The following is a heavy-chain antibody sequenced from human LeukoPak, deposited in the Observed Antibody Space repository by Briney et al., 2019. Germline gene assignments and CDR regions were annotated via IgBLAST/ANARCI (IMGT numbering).Heavy chain of an antibody. CDR2: INSDGSTT. D-gene: IGHD3-10*01. CDR3: ARAGTGFDY. J-gene: IGHJ4*02. Sequence: PGGSLRLSCAASGFTFSSYWMHWLRQAPGKGLVWVSRINSDGSTTTYADSVKGRFTISRDNAKNTLYLQMNSLRAEDTAVYYCARAGTGFDYWGQGTLVSVSS. V-gene: IGHV3-74*01. CDR1: GFTFSSYW.